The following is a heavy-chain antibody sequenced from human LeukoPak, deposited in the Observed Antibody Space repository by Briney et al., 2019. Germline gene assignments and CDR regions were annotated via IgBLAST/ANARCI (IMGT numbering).Heavy chain of an antibody. J-gene: IGHJ4*02. CDR2: IKPDGTEK. D-gene: IGHD3-16*02. Sequence: PGGSLRLSRAASGFTFTDSWMSWVRQPPGKGLEWVVNIKPDGTEKYYVDSLKGRFTVSRDNAKNSLYLQMSSLRVEDTAVYYCARVRYGNYFDYWGQGTLVTVSS. V-gene: IGHV3-7*04. CDR3: ARVRYGNYFDY. CDR1: GFTFTDSW.